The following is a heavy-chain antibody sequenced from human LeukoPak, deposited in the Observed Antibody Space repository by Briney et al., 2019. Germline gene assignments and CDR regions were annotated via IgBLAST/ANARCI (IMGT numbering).Heavy chain of an antibody. CDR3: AKGPFREWLQGYFDY. Sequence: GGSLRLSCAASGFTFSSYAMSWVRQAPGKGLEWVSVISGSGGSTYYADSVKGRFTISRDNSKNTLYLQMNSLRAEDTAVYYCAKGPFREWLQGYFDYWGQGTLVTVSS. D-gene: IGHD5-24*01. CDR1: GFTFSSYA. V-gene: IGHV3-23*01. J-gene: IGHJ4*02. CDR2: ISGSGGST.